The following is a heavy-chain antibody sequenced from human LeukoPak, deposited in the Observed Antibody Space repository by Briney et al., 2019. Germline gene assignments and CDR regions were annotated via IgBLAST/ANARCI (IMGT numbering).Heavy chain of an antibody. CDR2: ISSSSSYI. CDR1: GFTFSSYS. CDR3: ASCSTSCYYLDY. V-gene: IGHV3-21*01. D-gene: IGHD2-2*01. Sequence: PGGSLRLSCAASGFTFSSYSMNWVRQAPGKGLEWVSSISSSSSYIYYADSVKGRFTISRDNAKNSLYLQMNSLRAEDTAVYYCASCSTSCYYLDYWGQGTLVTVSS. J-gene: IGHJ4*02.